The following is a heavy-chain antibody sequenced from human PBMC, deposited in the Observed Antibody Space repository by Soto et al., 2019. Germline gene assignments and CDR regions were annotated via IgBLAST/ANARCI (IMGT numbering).Heavy chain of an antibody. D-gene: IGHD3-10*01. CDR2: IGSSGTTI. CDR3: ERNTGKNSITSADAFDI. Sequence: GGSLRLSCAASRFTFSDYYMSWIRQAPGKGLEWVSYIGSSGTTIYYADSVKGRFTISRDNAQNSLYLQMNSLRAEDTAVYYCERNTGKNSITSADAFDIWGQWTMVTDSS. V-gene: IGHV3-11*01. CDR1: RFTFSDYY. J-gene: IGHJ3*02.